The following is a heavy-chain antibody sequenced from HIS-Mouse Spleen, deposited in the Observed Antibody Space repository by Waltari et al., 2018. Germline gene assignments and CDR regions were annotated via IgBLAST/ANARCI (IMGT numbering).Heavy chain of an antibody. J-gene: IGHJ4*02. V-gene: IGHV4-34*01. CDR2: INHSEST. CDR1: GGSFSGYY. CDR3: ARMGPASGSYGDY. Sequence: QVQLQQWGAGLLKPSETLSLTCAVYGGSFSGYYWSWIRQPPGKGLEWIGEINHSESTNYNTSPKSRVTISVDTSKNQFSLKLSSVTAADTAVYYCARMGPASGSYGDYWGQGTLVTVSS. D-gene: IGHD1-26*01.